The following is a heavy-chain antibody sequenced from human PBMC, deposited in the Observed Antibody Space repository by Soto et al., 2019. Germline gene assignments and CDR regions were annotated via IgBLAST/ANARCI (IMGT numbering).Heavy chain of an antibody. CDR1: GGTFNTFT. Sequence: HVQLVQSGAEVKKPGSSVKVSCTASGGTFNTFTFVWVRQAPGHGLEWMGGFVPVFRSANIAQKFRGRLTITTDESTSTAYMELSDLRSDDSAVYFCAREDDSTGHYSWFDPWGQGTLVIVSS. CDR2: FVPVFRSA. D-gene: IGHD3-9*01. CDR3: AREDDSTGHYSWFDP. V-gene: IGHV1-69*01. J-gene: IGHJ5*02.